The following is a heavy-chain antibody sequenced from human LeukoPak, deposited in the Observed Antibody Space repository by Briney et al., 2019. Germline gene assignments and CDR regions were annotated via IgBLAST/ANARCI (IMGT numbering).Heavy chain of an antibody. V-gene: IGHV3-30-3*01. CDR3: ARVGYSSGWYFDY. J-gene: IGHJ4*02. Sequence: PGGSLRLSCAASGFTSSSYAMHWVRQAPGKGLEWVAVISNDGSNKYYADSVKGRFTISRDNSKNTLYLQMNSLRAEDTAVYYCARVGYSSGWYFDYWGQGTLVTVSS. CDR2: ISNDGSNK. CDR1: GFTSSSYA. D-gene: IGHD6-19*01.